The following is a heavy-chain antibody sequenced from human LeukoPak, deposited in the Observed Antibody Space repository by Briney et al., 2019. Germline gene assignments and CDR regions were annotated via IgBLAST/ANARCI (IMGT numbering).Heavy chain of an antibody. J-gene: IGHJ4*02. CDR2: VYDSWNN. Sequence: PSETLSLTCTVSGDSINSGNSHWTWIRQPPGKGLEWLGSVYDSWNNYYNPSLESRITMSVDTSKNQYSLKLSSVTAADTAVYYCARDYGPAEYYFDYWGQGTLVTVSS. V-gene: IGHV4-30-4*01. D-gene: IGHD2-2*01. CDR3: ARDYGPAEYYFDY. CDR1: GDSINSGNSH.